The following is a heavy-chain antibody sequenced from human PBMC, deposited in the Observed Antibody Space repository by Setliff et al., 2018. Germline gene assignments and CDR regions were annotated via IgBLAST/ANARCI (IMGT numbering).Heavy chain of an antibody. Sequence: GASVKVSCKAPGYTFTTFGVSWVRQVPGQGLEWLGWISPHNGITRYGQKFQGRVTLTSETTTGTVYMELSRLRSDDTAVYYCARDLNRWFGEFAFDIWGQGTMVTVSS. CDR1: GYTFTTFG. J-gene: IGHJ3*02. D-gene: IGHD3-10*01. CDR2: ISPHNGIT. CDR3: ARDLNRWFGEFAFDI. V-gene: IGHV1-18*01.